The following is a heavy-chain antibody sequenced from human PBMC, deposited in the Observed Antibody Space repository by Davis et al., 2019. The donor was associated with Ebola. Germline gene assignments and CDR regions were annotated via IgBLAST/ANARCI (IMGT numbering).Heavy chain of an antibody. D-gene: IGHD3-3*01. J-gene: IGHJ4*02. CDR2: ISWNSGSI. CDR3: AKDVFLEGPSGFDY. Sequence: SLKISCAASGFTFDDYAMHWVRQAPGKGLEWVSGISWNSGSIGYADSVKGRFTISRDNAKNSLYLQMNSLRAEDTALYYCAKDVFLEGPSGFDYWGQGTLVTVSS. CDR1: GFTFDDYA. V-gene: IGHV3-9*01.